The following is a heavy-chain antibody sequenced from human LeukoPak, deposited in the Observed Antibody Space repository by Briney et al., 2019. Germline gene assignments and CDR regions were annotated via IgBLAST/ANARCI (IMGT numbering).Heavy chain of an antibody. D-gene: IGHD6-13*01. CDR2: IYYSGST. J-gene: IGHJ4*02. CDR3: ARAPYSSSWYRPPPFDH. Sequence: SETLSLTCTVSGGSISSGGYYWSWIRQHPGKGLEWIGYIYYSGSTYYNPSLKSRVTISVDTSKNQFSLKLSSVTAADTAVYYCARAPYSSSWYRPPPFDHWGQGTLVTVSA. CDR1: GGSISSGGYY. V-gene: IGHV4-31*03.